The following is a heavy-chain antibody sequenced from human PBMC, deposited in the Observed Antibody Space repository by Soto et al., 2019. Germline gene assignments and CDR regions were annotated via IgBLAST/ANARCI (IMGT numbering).Heavy chain of an antibody. J-gene: IGHJ4*02. CDR2: IFPLTDIP. Sequence: QVQLVQSGTEVKKPGSSVKVSCKASGGTFRNYPINWVRQAPGQGLEWMGSIFPLTDIPDYAQNFQARRTISADKSTSTAYMELSSLTSDEAAMYFCARGPLVVIAYVESWGQGSLVTVSS. V-gene: IGHV1-69*02. CDR1: GGTFRNYP. CDR3: ARGPLVVIAYVES. D-gene: IGHD2-15*01.